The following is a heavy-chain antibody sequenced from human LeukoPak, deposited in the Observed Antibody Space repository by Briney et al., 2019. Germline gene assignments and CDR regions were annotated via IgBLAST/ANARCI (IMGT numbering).Heavy chain of an antibody. Sequence: GGSLRLSCAASGFTFSSYALSWVRQAPGRGLEWVSTIGVGGGNTYYADSVQGRFTISRDNFKNTLYLQMNTLRAEDTAVYYCVRRWSYHDYWGQGTLVTVSS. J-gene: IGHJ4*02. CDR2: IGVGGGNT. D-gene: IGHD4-23*01. CDR1: GFTFSSYA. CDR3: VRRWSYHDY. V-gene: IGHV3-23*01.